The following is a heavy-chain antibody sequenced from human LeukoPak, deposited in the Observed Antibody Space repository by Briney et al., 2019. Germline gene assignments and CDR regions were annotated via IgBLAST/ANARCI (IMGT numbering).Heavy chain of an antibody. CDR2: INACNGNT. CDR1: GYTVTSYA. CDR3: ARVAAAAEFDY. D-gene: IGHD6-13*01. J-gene: IGHJ4*02. Sequence: ASVKVSCKASGYTVTSYAMQWGRQAPGQRREWMGGINACNGNTKYSQTFEGSVTITRDTSARTAYMELSSLRSEDTAVYYCARVAAAAEFDYWGQGTLVTVSS. V-gene: IGHV1-3*01.